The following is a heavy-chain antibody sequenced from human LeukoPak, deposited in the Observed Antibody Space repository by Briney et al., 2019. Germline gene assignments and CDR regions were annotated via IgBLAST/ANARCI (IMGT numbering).Heavy chain of an antibody. V-gene: IGHV1-18*01. Sequence: ASVKVSCKVSGFSFANYGLSWMRQAPGQGLEWLGWITTYDGMTHYAQNFQARLTLTLDTSTNTGYMELRSLRSDDTAVYYCARSALKYYSSGSYYWGQGTLVAVSS. J-gene: IGHJ4*02. CDR2: ITTYDGMT. CDR1: GFSFANYG. CDR3: ARSALKYYSSGSYY. D-gene: IGHD3-10*01.